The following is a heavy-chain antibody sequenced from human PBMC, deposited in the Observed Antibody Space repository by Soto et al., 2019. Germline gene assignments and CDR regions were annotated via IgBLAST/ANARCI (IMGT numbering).Heavy chain of an antibody. CDR3: VTYYYDSSGYPSFDY. J-gene: IGHJ4*02. CDR1: GFTFSDYY. D-gene: IGHD3-22*01. CDR2: ISSSSSYT. Sequence: QVQLVESGGGLVKPGGSLRLSCAASGFTFSDYYMSWIRQAPGKGLEWVSYISSSSSYTNYADSVKGRFTISRDNAKNSLYLQMNSLRAEDTAVYYCVTYYYDSSGYPSFDYWGQGTLVTVSS. V-gene: IGHV3-11*06.